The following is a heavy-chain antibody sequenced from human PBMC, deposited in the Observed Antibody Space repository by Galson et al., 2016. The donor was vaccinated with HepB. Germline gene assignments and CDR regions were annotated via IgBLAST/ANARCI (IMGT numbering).Heavy chain of an antibody. V-gene: IGHV3-73*01. D-gene: IGHD3-22*01. CDR3: TRQRYYDSRGPLGYYFGLDV. J-gene: IGHJ6*02. CDR2: VRRKVNNYAT. CDR1: GFTISGSA. Sequence: SLRLSCAASGFTISGSAMHWVRQASGKGLEWIGHVRRKVNNYATAYSTSVRGRFTISRDDSENTAYLEMNSLQIEDMAVYYCTRQRYYDSRGPLGYYFGLDVWGQGTTVTVSS.